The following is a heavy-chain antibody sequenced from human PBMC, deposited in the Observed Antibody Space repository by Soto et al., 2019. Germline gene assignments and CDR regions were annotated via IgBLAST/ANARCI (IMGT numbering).Heavy chain of an antibody. D-gene: IGHD5-12*01. V-gene: IGHV2-5*02. CDR2: IYWDDDK. CDR1: GFSLSTSGVG. CDR3: AHRGSGYAWDY. J-gene: IGHJ4*02. Sequence: QITLKDSGPTLVKPTQTLTLTCTFSGFSLSTSGVGVGWIRQPPGKPLEWLAPIYWDDDKRDSPSLKSRLTITKDTSKNQVVLTMTNMDPVDTATYYCAHRGSGYAWDYWGQGTLVTVSS.